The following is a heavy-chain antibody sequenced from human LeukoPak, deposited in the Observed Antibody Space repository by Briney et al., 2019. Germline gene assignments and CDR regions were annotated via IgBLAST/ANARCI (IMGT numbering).Heavy chain of an antibody. J-gene: IGHJ5*02. CDR1: GFTFKKHW. D-gene: IGHD3-3*01. V-gene: IGHV3-7*01. CDR2: IKEDGSEK. CDR3: ARDRLERYYDFWSGYSQFDNWFDP. Sequence: GGSLRLSCEATGFTFKKHWMSWVRQAVGKGLECVAKIKEDGSEKHYVDSVQGRFTISRDNARNSLYLQMNSLRAEDTAVYYCARDRLERYYDFWSGYSQFDNWFDPWGQGTLVTVSS.